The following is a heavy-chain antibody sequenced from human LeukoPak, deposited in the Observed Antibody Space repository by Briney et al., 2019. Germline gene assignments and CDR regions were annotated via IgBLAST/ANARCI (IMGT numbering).Heavy chain of an antibody. CDR3: AKDRSKGSYGDDFDF. CDR1: GFTFSNYW. V-gene: IGHV3-7*01. Sequence: GGSLRLSCTASGFTFSNYWMSWVRQAPGKGLEWVAIIKPDGSEEKYVDSVKGRFTISRDNSRNTLYLQMNSLRAEDTAVYYCAKDRSKGSYGDDFDFWGQGTLVTVSS. CDR2: IKPDGSEE. D-gene: IGHD3-16*01. J-gene: IGHJ4*02.